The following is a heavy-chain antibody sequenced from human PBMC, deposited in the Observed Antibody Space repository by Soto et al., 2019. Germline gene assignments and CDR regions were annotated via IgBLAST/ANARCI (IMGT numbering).Heavy chain of an antibody. D-gene: IGHD1-26*01. J-gene: IGHJ4*02. Sequence: EVQLLESGGGLVQPGGSLRLSCAASGFTFSSYGMRWVRQAPRKGLEWVSAISGSGGSTYYADSVKGRFTISRDNSKNTLYLQMNSLRAEDTAVYYCAKSLSVGATTPFDYWGQGTWSPSP. V-gene: IGHV3-23*01. CDR3: AKSLSVGATTPFDY. CDR1: GFTFSSYG. CDR2: ISGSGGST.